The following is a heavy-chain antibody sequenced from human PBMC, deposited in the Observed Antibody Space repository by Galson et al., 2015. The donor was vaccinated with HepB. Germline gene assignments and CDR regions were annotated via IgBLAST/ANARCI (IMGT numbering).Heavy chain of an antibody. D-gene: IGHD5-18*01. CDR2: MNPNSGNT. J-gene: IGHJ4*02. Sequence: SVKVSCKASGYTFTSYDINWVRQATGQGLEWMGWMNPNSGNTGYAQKFQGRVTMTRNTSISTAYMELSSLRSGDTAVYYCARGRKTAMGPVTPFNYWGQGTLVTVSS. CDR1: GYTFTSYD. V-gene: IGHV1-8*01. CDR3: ARGRKTAMGPVTPFNY.